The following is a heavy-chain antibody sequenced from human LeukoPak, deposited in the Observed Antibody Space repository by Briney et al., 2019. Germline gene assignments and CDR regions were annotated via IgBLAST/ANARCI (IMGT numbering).Heavy chain of an antibody. D-gene: IGHD3-22*01. CDR1: GFTFSSYA. J-gene: IGHJ4*02. CDR2: ISGSGGST. V-gene: IGHV3-23*01. CDR3: AKDRLAGYYGDYFDY. Sequence: GGSLRLSCAASGFTFSSYAMSWVRHAPGKGLEWVSAISGSGGSTYYADSVKGRFTISRDNSKNTLYLQMNSLRAEDTAVYYCAKDRLAGYYGDYFDYWGQGTLVTVSS.